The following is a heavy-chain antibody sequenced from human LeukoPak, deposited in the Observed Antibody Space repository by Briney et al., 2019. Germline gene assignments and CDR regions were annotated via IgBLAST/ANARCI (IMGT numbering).Heavy chain of an antibody. CDR2: INPSGGST. Sequence: GASVKDSCKASGYTFTSYYMHCVRQAPGQGLEWMGIINPSGGSTSYAQKFQGRVTVTRDTSTSTVYMELSSLRTEDTAVYYCARARGIQLWFLDYWGQGTLVTVST. CDR1: GYTFTSYY. V-gene: IGHV1-46*01. CDR3: ARARGIQLWFLDY. J-gene: IGHJ4*02. D-gene: IGHD5-18*01.